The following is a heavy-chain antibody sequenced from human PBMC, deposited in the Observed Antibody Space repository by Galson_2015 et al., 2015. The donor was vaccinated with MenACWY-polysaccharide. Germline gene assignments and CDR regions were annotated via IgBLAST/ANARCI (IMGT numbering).Heavy chain of an antibody. CDR1: GFTVSSNY. CDR3: ARDSLAVAGRDY. V-gene: IGHV3-66*01. CDR2: IYSGGST. J-gene: IGHJ4*02. Sequence: SLRLSCAASGFTVSSNYMTWVRQAPGKGLEWVSVIYSGGSTYYADSVKGRFTISRDNSKNTLYLQMNSLRAEDTAVYYCARDSLAVAGRDYSGQGTLVTVSS. D-gene: IGHD6-13*01.